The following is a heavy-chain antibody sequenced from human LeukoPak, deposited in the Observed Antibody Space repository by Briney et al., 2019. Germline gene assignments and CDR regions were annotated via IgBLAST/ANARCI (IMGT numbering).Heavy chain of an antibody. CDR1: NYSISNSLY. CDR3: ARGTYGYYMDV. CDR2: IYRSGST. V-gene: IGHV4-38-2*02. D-gene: IGHD4-17*01. J-gene: IGHJ6*03. Sequence: SETLSLTCSGSNYSISNSLYWGWLRQPPGKGQEWIGSIYRSGSTFYNPSLKSRVTISLDTSKNQFSLKLSSVTAADTAVYFCARGTYGYYMDVWGKGTTVTVSS.